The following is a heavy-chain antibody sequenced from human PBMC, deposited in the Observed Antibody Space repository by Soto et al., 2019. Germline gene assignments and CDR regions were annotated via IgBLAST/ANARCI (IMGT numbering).Heavy chain of an antibody. V-gene: IGHV1-24*01. CDR2: FDPEDVET. CDR1: GYTLAELS. D-gene: IGHD6-13*01. Sequence: ASVKVSCKVSGYTLAELSMHWVRQAPGKGLEWMGGFDPEDVETIYAQKFQGRVTMTEDTSTDTAYMELSSLRSEDTAVYYCATGIAAAGNDAFDIWGQGTMVTVSS. CDR3: ATGIAAAGNDAFDI. J-gene: IGHJ3*02.